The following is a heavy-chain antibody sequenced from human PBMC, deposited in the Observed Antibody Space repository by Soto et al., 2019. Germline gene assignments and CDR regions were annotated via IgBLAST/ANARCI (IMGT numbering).Heavy chain of an antibody. Sequence: EVQLVESGGGLVQPGRSLRLSCAASGFTFSSYWMHWVRQAPGRGLVWVSHINSDGSTTTYADSVEGRFTISRDNAKNTLYLQMNSLRAEDTAVYYCVRDDICLGFDYWGLGTLVTVTS. CDR1: GFTFSSYW. D-gene: IGHD1-26*01. J-gene: IGHJ4*02. V-gene: IGHV3-74*01. CDR2: INSDGSTT. CDR3: VRDDICLGFDY.